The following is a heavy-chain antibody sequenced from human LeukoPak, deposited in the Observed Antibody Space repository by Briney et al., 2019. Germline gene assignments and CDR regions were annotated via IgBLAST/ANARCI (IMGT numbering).Heavy chain of an antibody. V-gene: IGHV5-51*01. CDR3: VRLLGDIMTAYFDY. CDR1: GYSFVSYW. CDR2: IYPGDSDT. J-gene: IGHJ4*02. Sequence: GESLKISCKGSGYSFVSYWIGWVRQMPGKGLEWMGIIYPGDSDTRYSPSFQGQVTISADKSISTAYLQWSRLKASDTAMYYCVRLLGDIMTAYFDYWGQGTLVTVSS. D-gene: IGHD3-9*01.